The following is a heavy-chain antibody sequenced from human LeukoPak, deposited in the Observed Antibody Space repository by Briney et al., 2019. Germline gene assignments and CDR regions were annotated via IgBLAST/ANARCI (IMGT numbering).Heavy chain of an antibody. J-gene: IGHJ3*02. CDR3: ARPHSSGWYDAFDI. V-gene: IGHV4-59*01. CDR2: INYSGST. D-gene: IGHD6-13*01. CDR1: GGPITSYY. Sequence: SETLSLTCSVSGGPITSYYWSWIRQPPGKGLEWIGYINYSGSTNYTPSLKSRVTISLDTSKNQFSLKLSSVTAADTAVYYCARPHSSGWYDAFDIWGQGTMVTVSS.